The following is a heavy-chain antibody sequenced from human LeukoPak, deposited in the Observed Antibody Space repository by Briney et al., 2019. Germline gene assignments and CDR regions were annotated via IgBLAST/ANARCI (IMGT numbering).Heavy chain of an antibody. D-gene: IGHD4-17*01. V-gene: IGHV3-30*03. CDR2: ISYDGSNK. CDR3: ARDFTVTTNYYYYYGMDV. Sequence: GGSLRLSCAASGFTFSSYGMHWVRQAPGKGLEWVAVISYDGSNKYYADSVKGRFTISRDNSKNTLYLQMNSLRAEDTAVYYCARDFTVTTNYYYYYGMDVWGQGTTVTVSS. CDR1: GFTFSSYG. J-gene: IGHJ6*02.